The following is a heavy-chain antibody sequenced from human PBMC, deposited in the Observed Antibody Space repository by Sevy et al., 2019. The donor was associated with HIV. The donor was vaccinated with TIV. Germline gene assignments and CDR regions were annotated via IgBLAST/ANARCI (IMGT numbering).Heavy chain of an antibody. J-gene: IGHJ4*02. CDR3: ATARDYYDSSGYYPQGFDY. CDR2: INPNSGGT. V-gene: IGHV1-2*02. Sequence: ASVKVSCKASGYTFTGYYMHWARQAPGQGLEWMGWINPNSGGTNYAQKFQGRVTMTRDTSISTAYMELSRLRSDDTAVYYCATARDYYDSSGYYPQGFDYWGQGTLVTVSS. CDR1: GYTFTGYY. D-gene: IGHD3-22*01.